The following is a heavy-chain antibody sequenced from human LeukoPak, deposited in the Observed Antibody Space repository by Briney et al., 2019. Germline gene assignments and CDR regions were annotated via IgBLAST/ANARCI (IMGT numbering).Heavy chain of an antibody. D-gene: IGHD3-3*01. CDR3: ARGWQNVGVTIWFDP. Sequence: SETLSLTCTVSGGSISSGDYYWSWIRQPPGKGLEWIGYIYYSGSTYYNPSLKSRVTISVDTSKNQFSLKLSSVTAADTAVYYCARGWQNVGVTIWFDPWGQGTLVTVSS. CDR1: GGSISSGDYY. V-gene: IGHV4-30-4*01. J-gene: IGHJ5*02. CDR2: IYYSGST.